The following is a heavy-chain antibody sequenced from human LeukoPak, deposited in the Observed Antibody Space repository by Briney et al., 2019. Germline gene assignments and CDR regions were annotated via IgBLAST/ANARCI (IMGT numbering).Heavy chain of an antibody. D-gene: IGHD3-3*01. Sequence: GASVKVSCKASGGTFSRYAISWVRQAPGQGLEWMGGIIPIFGRANYAQKFQGRVTITADESTSTAYMELSSLRSEDTAVYYCATDSSDFRSLIPHWGQGTLVTVSS. CDR3: ATDSSDFRSLIPH. CDR2: IIPIFGRA. J-gene: IGHJ1*01. V-gene: IGHV1-69*13. CDR1: GGTFSRYA.